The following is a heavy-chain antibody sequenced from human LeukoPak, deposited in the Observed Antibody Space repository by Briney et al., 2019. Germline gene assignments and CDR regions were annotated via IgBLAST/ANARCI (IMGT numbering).Heavy chain of an antibody. V-gene: IGHV4-30-4*07. Sequence: PSQTLSVNCAVSGGSISSGGYSWSWIRQPPGKGLEWIGSIYYSGSTYYNPSLKSRVTISVDTSKNQFSLKLSSVTAADTAVYYCARDVTSGYSDYWGQGTLVTVSS. CDR3: ARDVTSGYSDY. J-gene: IGHJ4*02. D-gene: IGHD3-22*01. CDR1: GGSISSGGYS. CDR2: IYYSGST.